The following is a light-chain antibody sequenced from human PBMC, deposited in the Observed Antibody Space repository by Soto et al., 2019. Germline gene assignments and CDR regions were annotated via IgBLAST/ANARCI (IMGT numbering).Light chain of an antibody. CDR2: ETD. CDR3: GTWDNSLRVGL. Sequence: QPVLTQPPSVSAAPGQRVTISCSGDNSNIGENYVSWYQQVPGTAPRLLIYETDERPSGTPDRFSGSKSGTSATLDITGLQTGDEADYYCGTWDNSLRVGLFGGGTKLTVL. V-gene: IGLV1-51*01. CDR1: NSNIGENY. J-gene: IGLJ2*01.